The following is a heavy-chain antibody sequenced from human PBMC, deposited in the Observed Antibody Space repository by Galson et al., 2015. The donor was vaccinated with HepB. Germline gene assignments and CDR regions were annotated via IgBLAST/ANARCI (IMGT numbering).Heavy chain of an antibody. D-gene: IGHD2-2*01. Sequence: SLRLSCAASGFTFSSYGMHWVRQAPGKGLEWVAVISYDGSNKYYADSVKGRFTISRDNSKNTLYLQMNSLRAEDTAVYYCAKVRGVVVVPAALDYWGQGTQVTVSS. J-gene: IGHJ4*02. CDR1: GFTFSSYG. V-gene: IGHV3-30*18. CDR2: ISYDGSNK. CDR3: AKVRGVVVVPAALDY.